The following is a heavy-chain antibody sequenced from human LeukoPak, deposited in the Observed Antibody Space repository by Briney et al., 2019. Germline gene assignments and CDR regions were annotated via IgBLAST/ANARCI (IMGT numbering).Heavy chain of an antibody. V-gene: IGHV4-34*01. CDR2: INHSGST. J-gene: IGHJ4*02. Sequence: SETLSLTCAVYGGSFSGYYWSWIRQPPGKGLEWIGEINHSGSTNYNPSLKSRVTISVDTSKNQFSLKLSSVTAADTAVYYCARERLGNMVRGVMGRLFDYWGQGTLVTVSS. CDR3: ARERLGNMVRGVMGRLFDY. CDR1: GGSFSGYY. D-gene: IGHD3-10*01.